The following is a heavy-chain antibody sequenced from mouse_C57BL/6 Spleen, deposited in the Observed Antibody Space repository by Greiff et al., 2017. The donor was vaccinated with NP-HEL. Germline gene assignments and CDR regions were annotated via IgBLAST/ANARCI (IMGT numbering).Heavy chain of an antibody. V-gene: IGHV3-6*01. CDR1: GYSITSGYY. CDR3: ASPFPFAY. CDR2: ISYDGSN. Sequence: EVQLQQSGPGLVKPSQSLSLTCSVTGYSITSGYYWNWIRQFPGNKLEWMGYISYDGSNIYNPSLKNRISITRDTSKNQFFLKLNSVTTEDTATYYCASPFPFAYWGQGTLVTVSA. J-gene: IGHJ3*01.